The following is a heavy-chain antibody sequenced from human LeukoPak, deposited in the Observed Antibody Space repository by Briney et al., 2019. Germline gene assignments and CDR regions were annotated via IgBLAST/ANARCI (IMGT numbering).Heavy chain of an antibody. V-gene: IGHV3-7*01. J-gene: IGHJ3*01. D-gene: IGHD1-14*01. Sequence: GGPLRLPCGASGFSFNREWMLWVRQAPGKGLEWVATIRYDGGQTMYLDSVRGRFTISRDNARSSLYLQMNSLRAEYTAVYYCARYNEIAVGDSFDVWGQGTKVTVSS. CDR2: IRYDGGQT. CDR1: GFSFNREW. CDR3: ARYNEIAVGDSFDV.